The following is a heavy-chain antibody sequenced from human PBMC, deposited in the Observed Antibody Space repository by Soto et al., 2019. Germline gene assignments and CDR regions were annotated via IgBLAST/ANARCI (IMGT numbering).Heavy chain of an antibody. CDR2: IIPILGIA. CDR3: ARIAVAGQTSS. CDR1: GGTFSSYT. J-gene: IGHJ5*02. Sequence: QVQLVQSGAEVKKPGSSVKVSCRASGGTFSSYTISWVRQAPGQGLEWMGRIIPILGIANYAQKFQGRVTITADKSTSTAYMELSSLRSEDTAVYYCARIAVAGQTSSWGQGTLVTVSS. V-gene: IGHV1-69*02. D-gene: IGHD6-19*01.